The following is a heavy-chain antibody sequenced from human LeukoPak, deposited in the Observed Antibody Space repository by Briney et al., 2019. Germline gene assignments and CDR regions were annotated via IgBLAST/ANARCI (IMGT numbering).Heavy chain of an antibody. J-gene: IGHJ2*01. CDR3: ARADYGDYAGYFDL. D-gene: IGHD4-17*01. V-gene: IGHV3-11*06. CDR1: GFTFSDYY. Sequence: GGSLRLSCAAYGFTFSDYYMSSIRQAPGKGLEWVSYISSSSSYTNYADSVKGRFTISRDNAKNSLYLQMNSLRAEDTALYYCARADYGDYAGYFDLWGRGTPATVSS. CDR2: ISSSSSYT.